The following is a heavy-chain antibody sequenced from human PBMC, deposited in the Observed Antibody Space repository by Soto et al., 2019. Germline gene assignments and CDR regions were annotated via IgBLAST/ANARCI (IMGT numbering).Heavy chain of an antibody. CDR3: ATDRYCSGGSCRPKAFDI. V-gene: IGHV1-18*04. D-gene: IGHD2-15*01. CDR2: ISAYNGNT. J-gene: IGHJ3*02. Sequence: ASVKVSCKTSGYIFTSFGISWVRQAPGQGLEWMGWISAYNGNTNYAQKLQGRVTMTTDTSTSTAYMELRSLRSDDTAVYYCATDRYCSGGSCRPKAFDIWGQGTMVPVSS. CDR1: GYIFTSFG.